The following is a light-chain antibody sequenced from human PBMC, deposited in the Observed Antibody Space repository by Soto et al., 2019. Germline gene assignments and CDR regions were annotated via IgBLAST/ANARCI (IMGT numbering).Light chain of an antibody. CDR3: QQRSNWPIT. CDR2: GAS. J-gene: IGKJ5*01. Sequence: EIVLTQSPGTLSLSPGERATLSCRASQSVSSSYLAWYQQKPGQAPRLLIYGASNRATGIPARFSGSGSGTDFTLTISSLEPEDFAVYYCQQRSNWPITFGQGTRLEIK. V-gene: IGKV3D-20*02. CDR1: QSVSSSY.